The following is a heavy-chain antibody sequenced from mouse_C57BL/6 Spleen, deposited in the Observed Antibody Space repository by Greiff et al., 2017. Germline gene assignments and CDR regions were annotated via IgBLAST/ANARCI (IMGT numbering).Heavy chain of an antibody. CDR2: ILPGSGST. D-gene: IGHD2-5*01. Sequence: QVQLQQSGAELMKPGASVKLSCKATGYTFTGYWIEWVKQRPGHGLEWIGEILPGSGSTNYNGKFKGKATFTADTSSNTAYMQLSSLTTEDSAIYYCARLHYSNYNYYAMDYWGQGTSVTVSS. CDR1: GYTFTGYW. J-gene: IGHJ4*01. CDR3: ARLHYSNYNYYAMDY. V-gene: IGHV1-9*01.